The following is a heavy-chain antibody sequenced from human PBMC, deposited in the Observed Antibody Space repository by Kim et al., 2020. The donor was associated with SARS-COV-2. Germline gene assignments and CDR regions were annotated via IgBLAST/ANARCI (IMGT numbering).Heavy chain of an antibody. V-gene: IGHV3-64*01. CDR3: AREAATTVVTPVDY. Sequence: GGSLRLSCAASGFTFSSYAMHWVRQAPGKGLEYVSAISSNGGSTYYANSVKGRFTISRDNSKNTLYLQMGSLRAEDMAVYYCAREAATTVVTPVDYWGQGTLVTVSS. CDR1: GFTFSSYA. J-gene: IGHJ4*02. CDR2: ISSNGGST. D-gene: IGHD4-17*01.